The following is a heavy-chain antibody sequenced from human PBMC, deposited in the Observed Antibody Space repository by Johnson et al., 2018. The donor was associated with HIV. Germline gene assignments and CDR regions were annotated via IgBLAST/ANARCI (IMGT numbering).Heavy chain of an antibody. CDR3: AKVRGDFCSGYYGGLNDAFDI. J-gene: IGHJ3*02. CDR2: ISYDGSNK. CDR1: GFTFSSYG. Sequence: VQLVESGGGLVQPGGSLRLSCAASGFTFSSYGMHWVRQAPGKGLEWVAVISYDGSNKYYADSVKGRFTISRDNSKNTLYLQMNSLRAEDTAVYYCAKVRGDFCSGYYGGLNDAFDIWGQGTMVTVTS. D-gene: IGHD3-3*01. V-gene: IGHV3-30*18.